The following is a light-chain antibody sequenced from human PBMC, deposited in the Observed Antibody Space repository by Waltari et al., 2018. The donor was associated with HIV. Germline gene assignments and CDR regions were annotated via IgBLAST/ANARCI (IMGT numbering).Light chain of an antibody. CDR1: QSLGYSDGNTY. J-gene: IGKJ1*01. Sequence: DVVMTQSPLSLPVTVGQPASISCRSSQSLGYSDGNTYLNWFHQRPGQSPRRLIFKVSNRDSRVPDSFSGSGTGTDFTLKISRVEAEDVGIYYCMQGSHWPRTFGQGTKVEIK. CDR2: KVS. CDR3: MQGSHWPRT. V-gene: IGKV2-30*01.